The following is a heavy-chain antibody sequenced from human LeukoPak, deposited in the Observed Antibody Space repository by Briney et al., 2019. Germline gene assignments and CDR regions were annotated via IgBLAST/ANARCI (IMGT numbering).Heavy chain of an antibody. CDR3: ASRGGFGEPRSYYYYGMDV. J-gene: IGHJ6*02. CDR2: MNPNSGNT. CDR1: GYTFTSYD. V-gene: IGHV1-8*01. D-gene: IGHD3-10*01. Sequence: ASVKVSCKASGYTFTSYDINWVRQATGQGLEWMGWMNPNSGNTGYAQKFQGRVTMTRNTSISTAYMELSSLRSEDTAVYYCASRGGFGEPRSYYYYGMDVWGQGTTVTVSS.